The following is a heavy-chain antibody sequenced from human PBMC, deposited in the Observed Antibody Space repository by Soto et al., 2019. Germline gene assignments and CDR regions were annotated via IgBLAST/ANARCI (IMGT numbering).Heavy chain of an antibody. CDR2: GYQSGNT. V-gene: IGHV4-39*01. CDR1: GVSISSSSHY. Sequence: SETLSLTCSVSGVSISSSSHYWAWIRQAPGQGLEWIGSGYQSGNTHYNPSLRNRATVSVDTSTNEISLKVKSVTAADTAVYFCASHALKEDFDLWGQGIPVTVSS. J-gene: IGHJ4*02. CDR3: ASHALKEDFDL.